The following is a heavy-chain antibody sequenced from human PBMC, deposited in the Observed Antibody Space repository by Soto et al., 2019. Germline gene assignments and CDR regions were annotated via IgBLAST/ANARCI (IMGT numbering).Heavy chain of an antibody. CDR1: GYPFTASY. Sequence: QVQLVQSGAEVKKPGASVKVSCKASGYPFTASYMYWVRQAPGQGLEWVGVINPRDGSSNYAQNFQERVSMTSDTSTTTVLMELSSLRSDDTAVYYCALREGSDFDFWGQGTLVTVSS. CDR3: ALREGSDFDF. J-gene: IGHJ4*01. CDR2: INPRDGSS. V-gene: IGHV1-46*01.